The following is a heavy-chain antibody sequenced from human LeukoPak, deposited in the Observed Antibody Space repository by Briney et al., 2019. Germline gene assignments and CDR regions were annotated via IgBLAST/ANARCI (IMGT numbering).Heavy chain of an antibody. J-gene: IGHJ4*02. Sequence: PGGSLRLSCAASGFTLSRYSMNWVRQAPGKGLEWVSSISTSSSYIYYADSVKGRFTISRDNAKNSLYLQKNSLRAEDTAVYYCARDPHCTNGVCSFDYWGQGTLVTVSS. D-gene: IGHD2-8*01. CDR3: ARDPHCTNGVCSFDY. CDR1: GFTLSRYS. CDR2: ISTSSSYI. V-gene: IGHV3-21*01.